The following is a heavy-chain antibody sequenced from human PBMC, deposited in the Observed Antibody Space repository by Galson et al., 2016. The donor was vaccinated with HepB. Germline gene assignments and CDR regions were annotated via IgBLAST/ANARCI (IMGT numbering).Heavy chain of an antibody. CDR3: ARDGGSYQYYFDY. D-gene: IGHD1-26*01. CDR1: GFPFIRYF. CDR2: INPGGGTT. V-gene: IGHV1-46*01. J-gene: IGHJ4*02. Sequence: SVKVSCKASGFPFIRYFVHWVRQAPGQGLEWMGTINPGGGTTSYAERFEGRVTMTRDTSTSTVYMELSSLRSEDTAVYHCARDGGSYQYYFDYWGQGTLVTVTS.